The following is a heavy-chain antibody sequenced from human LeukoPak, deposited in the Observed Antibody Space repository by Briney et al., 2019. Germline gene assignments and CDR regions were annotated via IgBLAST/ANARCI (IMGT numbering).Heavy chain of an antibody. CDR1: GYTFTGYY. J-gene: IGHJ4*02. Sequence: ASVKFSCKTSGYTFTGYYLHWVRQAPGQRPKGMGRIDPDSVGTHYGQMFQGRVTFTRDTSTTTVYMDLSGLTSDDTAVYYCARVPGPYTTSRFDFWGQGKLVTVSS. CDR3: ARVPGPYTTSRFDF. CDR2: IDPDSVGT. D-gene: IGHD2-2*02. V-gene: IGHV1-2*02.